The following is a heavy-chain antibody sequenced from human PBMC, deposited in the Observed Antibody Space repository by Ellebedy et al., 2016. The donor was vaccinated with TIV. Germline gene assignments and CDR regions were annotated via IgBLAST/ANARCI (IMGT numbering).Heavy chain of an antibody. V-gene: IGHV1-69*13. CDR3: ARDRRDGVVPPVY. CDR2: IIPIFGPA. J-gene: IGHJ4*02. CDR1: GGPFSSYV. Sequence: AASVKVSCKASGGPFSSYVISWVRQAPGQGLEWMGGIIPIFGPANYAQRFQGRVTITADESTSTAYMELSSLRSEDTAVYYCARDRRDGVVPPVYWGQGTLVTVSS. D-gene: IGHD2-15*01.